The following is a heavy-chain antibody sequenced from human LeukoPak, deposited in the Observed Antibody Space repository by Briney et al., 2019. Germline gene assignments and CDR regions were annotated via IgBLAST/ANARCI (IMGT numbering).Heavy chain of an antibody. V-gene: IGHV1-24*01. CDR1: GYTLTELS. J-gene: IGHJ4*02. Sequence: ASVKVSCKVSGYTLTELSMHWVRQAPGKGLEWMGGFDPEDGETIYAQKFQGRVTMTRDTSTSTVYMELSSLRSEDTAVYYCARAGLRDYYGSGSYLADYWGQGTLVTVSS. CDR2: FDPEDGET. D-gene: IGHD3-10*01. CDR3: ARAGLRDYYGSGSYLADY.